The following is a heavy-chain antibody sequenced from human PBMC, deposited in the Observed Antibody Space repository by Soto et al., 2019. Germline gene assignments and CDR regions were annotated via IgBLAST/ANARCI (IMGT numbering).Heavy chain of an antibody. CDR3: ARELYDSGSYYFYYYMDV. CDR1: GFTFSDYY. V-gene: IGHV3-11*01. J-gene: IGHJ6*03. CDR2: ISSSGSTI. D-gene: IGHD3-10*01. Sequence: PGGSLRLSCAASGFTFSDYYMSWIRQAPGKGLEWVSYISSSGSTIYYADSVKGRFTISRDNAKNSLYLQMNSLRAEDTAVYYCARELYDSGSYYFYYYMDVWGKGTTVTVSS.